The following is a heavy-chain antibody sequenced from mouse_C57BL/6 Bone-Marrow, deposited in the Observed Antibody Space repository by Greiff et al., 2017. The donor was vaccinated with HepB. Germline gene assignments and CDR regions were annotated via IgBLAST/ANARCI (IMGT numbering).Heavy chain of an antibody. V-gene: IGHV2-9-1*01. CDR1: GFSLTSYA. D-gene: IGHD2-5*01. CDR3: ARTPYSNYDAMDY. CDR2: IWTGGGT. Sequence: QVQLQQSGPGLVAPSQSLSITCTVSGFSLTSYAISWVRQPPGKGLEWLGVIWTGGGTNYNSALKSRLSISKDNSKSQVFLKMNSLQTDDTARYYCARTPYSNYDAMDYWGQGTSVTVSS. J-gene: IGHJ4*01.